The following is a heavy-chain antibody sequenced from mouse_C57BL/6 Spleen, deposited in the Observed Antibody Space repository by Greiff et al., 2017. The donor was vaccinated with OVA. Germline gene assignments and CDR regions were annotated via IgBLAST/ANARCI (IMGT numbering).Heavy chain of an antibody. V-gene: IGHV1-82*01. CDR3: ARPGGSYYFDY. Sequence: QVQLKQSGPELVKPGASVKISCKASGYAFSSSWMNWVKQRPGKGLEWIGRIYPGDGDTNYNGKFKGKATLTADKSSSTAYMQLSSLTSEDSAVYFCARPGGSYYFDYWGQGTTLTVSS. CDR2: IYPGDGDT. J-gene: IGHJ2*01. CDR1: GYAFSSSW.